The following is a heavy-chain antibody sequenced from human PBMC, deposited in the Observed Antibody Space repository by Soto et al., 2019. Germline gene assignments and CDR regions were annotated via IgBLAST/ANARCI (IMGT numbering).Heavy chain of an antibody. CDR3: ARMVKVTAAADKYFDY. Sequence: SGPTLLNPTETLTLTCTVSGFSLSNTRMGVSWIRQPPGKALEWLAHIFSNDEKSYRTSLKSRLTISKDTSKSQVVLTMTNMDPVDTATYYCARMVKVTAAADKYFDYWGQGTLVTVSS. V-gene: IGHV2-26*01. CDR2: IFSNDEK. D-gene: IGHD6-13*01. J-gene: IGHJ4*02. CDR1: GFSLSNTRMG.